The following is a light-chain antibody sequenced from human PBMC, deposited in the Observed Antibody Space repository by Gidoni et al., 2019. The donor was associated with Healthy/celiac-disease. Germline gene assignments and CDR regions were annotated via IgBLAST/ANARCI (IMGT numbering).Light chain of an antibody. V-gene: IGKV1-39*01. J-gene: IGKJ4*01. CDR1: QSISSY. Sequence: DIQMTQSPSSLSASVGDRVTITCRASQSISSYLNWYQQKPGKAPTLLIYAASSLQSGVPSRFSGSGSGTDYTLTISSLQPEEFATYYCQQSYSTLLLTFGGGTKVEIK. CDR3: QQSYSTLLLT. CDR2: AAS.